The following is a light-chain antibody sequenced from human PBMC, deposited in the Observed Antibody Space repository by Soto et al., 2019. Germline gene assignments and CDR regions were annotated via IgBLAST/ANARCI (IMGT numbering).Light chain of an antibody. V-gene: IGKV1-39*01. Sequence: DIQMTQSPYSLSASVGDRAPITCRASQSISSYLNWYQQKPGKATKLLIYIGSTLQSGVKSRFSGSGSGTDFTLTISCMQSEDFATYYCQQYYSYQWTFGKGTKLDIK. CDR1: QSISSY. J-gene: IGKJ1*01. CDR2: IGS. CDR3: QQYYSYQWT.